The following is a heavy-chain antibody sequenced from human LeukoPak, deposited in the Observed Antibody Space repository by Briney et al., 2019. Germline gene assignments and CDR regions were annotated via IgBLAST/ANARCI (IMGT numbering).Heavy chain of an antibody. CDR1: GGSISSGGYY. CDR2: IYYSGST. Sequence: SETLSLTCTVSGGSISSGGYYWSWIRQHPGKGLEWIGYIYYSGSTYYNPSLKSRVTISVDTSKNQFSLKLSSVTAADTAVYYCARERYYDFWSGYYGSGQNYMDAWGKGTTVTVSS. D-gene: IGHD3-3*01. V-gene: IGHV4-31*03. J-gene: IGHJ6*03. CDR3: ARERYYDFWSGYYGSGQNYMDA.